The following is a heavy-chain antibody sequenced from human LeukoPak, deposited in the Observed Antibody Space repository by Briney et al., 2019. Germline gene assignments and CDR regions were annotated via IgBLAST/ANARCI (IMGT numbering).Heavy chain of an antibody. D-gene: IGHD4-17*01. CDR2: ISGSGGST. Sequence: GGSLRLSCAASGFTFSSYAMSWVRQAPGKGLEWVSAISGSGGSTYYADSVKGRFTISRDNSKNTLYLQMNSLRAEDTAVYYCAKVPRDYGDLDLDYWGQGTPVTVSS. CDR1: GFTFSSYA. V-gene: IGHV3-23*01. CDR3: AKVPRDYGDLDLDY. J-gene: IGHJ4*02.